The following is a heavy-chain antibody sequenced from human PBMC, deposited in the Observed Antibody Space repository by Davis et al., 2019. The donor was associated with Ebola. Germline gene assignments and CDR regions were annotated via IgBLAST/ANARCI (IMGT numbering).Heavy chain of an antibody. J-gene: IGHJ4*02. CDR1: GFTFSDYY. CDR3: AKDRDIADRPYGFDY. D-gene: IGHD6-6*01. Sequence: GGSLRLSCAASGFTFSDYYMSWIRQAPGKGLEWVSYISSSSSTIYYADSVKGRFTISRDNSKNTLYLQLNSLRAEDTAVYYCAKDRDIADRPYGFDYWGQGTLVTVSS. CDR2: ISSSSSTI. V-gene: IGHV3-11*04.